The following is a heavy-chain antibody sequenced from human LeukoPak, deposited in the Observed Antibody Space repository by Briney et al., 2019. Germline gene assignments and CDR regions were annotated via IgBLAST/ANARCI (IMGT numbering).Heavy chain of an antibody. CDR2: MNPNSGNT. CDR3: AKDYRQQLVPFDY. V-gene: IGHV1-8*01. CDR1: GYTFTSYD. D-gene: IGHD6-13*01. Sequence: ASVKVSCKASGYTFTSYDINWVRQATGQGLEWMGWMNPNSGNTGYAQKFQGRVTMTRNTSISTAYMELSSLRSEDTAVYYCAKDYRQQLVPFDYWGQGTLVTVSS. J-gene: IGHJ4*02.